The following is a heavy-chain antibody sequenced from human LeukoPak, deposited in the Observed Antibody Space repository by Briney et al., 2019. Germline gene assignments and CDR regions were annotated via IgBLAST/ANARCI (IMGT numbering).Heavy chain of an antibody. V-gene: IGHV3-21*01. D-gene: IGHD6-13*01. CDR3: ASRYSSSWYYFDY. J-gene: IGHJ4*02. Sequence: GGSLRLSCAASGFTFSSYSMNWVRQAPGKGLEWVSSISSSSNYIYYADSVKGRFTISRDKAKNSLYLQMNSLRAEDTAVYYCASRYSSSWYYFDYWGQGTLVTVSS. CDR1: GFTFSSYS. CDR2: ISSSSNYI.